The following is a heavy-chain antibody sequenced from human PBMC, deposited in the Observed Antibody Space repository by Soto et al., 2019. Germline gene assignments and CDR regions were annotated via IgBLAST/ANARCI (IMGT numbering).Heavy chain of an antibody. J-gene: IGHJ3*02. CDR2: IHYSGTT. CDR1: GYSSSDYY. D-gene: IGHD1-26*01. V-gene: IGHV4-30-4*01. CDR3: ATHYGGSSSDT. Sequence: SENLSLTCSVSGYSSSDYYWSWIRQTPGKGLEWIGYIHYSGTTYYNPSLKSRVTISEDMSRNQFSLSLTSVTAADTAVYFCATHYGGSSSDTWGQGRSVTV.